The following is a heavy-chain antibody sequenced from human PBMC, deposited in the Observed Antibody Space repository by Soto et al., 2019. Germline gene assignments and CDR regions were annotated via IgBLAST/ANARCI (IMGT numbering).Heavy chain of an antibody. CDR2: ISYDGSNK. D-gene: IGHD6-19*01. CDR1: GFTFSSYG. Sequence: ESGGGVVQPGRSLRLSCAASGFTFSSYGMHWVRQAPGKGLEWVAVISYDGSNKYYADSVKGRFTISRDNSKNTLYLQMNSLRAEDTAVYYCAKDLAVAGENYGMDVWGQGTTVTVSS. CDR3: AKDLAVAGENYGMDV. J-gene: IGHJ6*02. V-gene: IGHV3-30*18.